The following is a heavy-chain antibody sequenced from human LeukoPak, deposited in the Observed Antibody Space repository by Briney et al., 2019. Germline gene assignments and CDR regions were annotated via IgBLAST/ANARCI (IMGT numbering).Heavy chain of an antibody. V-gene: IGHV1-2*02. CDR2: INPNSGGT. D-gene: IGHD6-13*01. Sequence: ASVKVSCKASGYTFTGYYMHWVRQAPGQGLEWMGWINPNSGGTNYAQKFQGRVTMTRDTSISTAYMELSRLRSDDTAVYYCARDRGAGTELVNWFDPWGQGTLSPSPQ. CDR3: ARDRGAGTELVNWFDP. CDR1: GYTFTGYY. J-gene: IGHJ5*02.